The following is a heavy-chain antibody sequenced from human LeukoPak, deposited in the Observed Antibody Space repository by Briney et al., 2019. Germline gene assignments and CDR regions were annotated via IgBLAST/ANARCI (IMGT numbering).Heavy chain of an antibody. V-gene: IGHV4-61*02. CDR2: IYTSGST. CDR3: AREPAVAGKPFDY. J-gene: IGHJ4*02. CDR1: GGSISSGSYY. Sequence: PSETLSLTCTVSGGSISSGSYYWSWIRQPAGKGLEWIGRIYTSGSTNYNPSLKSRVTISVDTSKNQFSLKLSSVTAADTAVYYCAREPAVAGKPFDYWGQGTLVTVSS. D-gene: IGHD6-19*01.